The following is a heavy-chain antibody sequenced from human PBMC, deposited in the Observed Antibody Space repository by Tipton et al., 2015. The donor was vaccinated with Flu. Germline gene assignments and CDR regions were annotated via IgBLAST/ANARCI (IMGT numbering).Heavy chain of an antibody. CDR1: GASVNIENSY. CDR2: IYNTGLT. V-gene: IGHV4-39*07. J-gene: IGHJ5*02. D-gene: IGHD1-1*01. Sequence: TLSLTCTVSGASVNIENSYWVWIRKSLGRGLEWIGTIYNTGLTNYNPSLKSRVTVSLDRSKNQFSLNVSLVAAADTATYFCARGNWNSNYDNWFEPWGQGTPVTVSS. CDR3: ARGNWNSNYDNWFEP.